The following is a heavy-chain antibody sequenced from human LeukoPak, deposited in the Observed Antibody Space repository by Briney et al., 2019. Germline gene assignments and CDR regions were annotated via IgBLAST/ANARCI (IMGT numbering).Heavy chain of an antibody. D-gene: IGHD1-26*01. CDR1: GYTFTGYY. CDR2: INPNSGGT. Sequence: GASVKVSCKASGYTFTGYYMHWVRQAPGQGLEWTGWINPNSGGTNYAQKFQGRVTMTRDTSISTAYMELSRLRSDDTAVYYCARGEEWEPYYFDYWGQGTLVTVSS. V-gene: IGHV1-2*02. CDR3: ARGEEWEPYYFDY. J-gene: IGHJ4*02.